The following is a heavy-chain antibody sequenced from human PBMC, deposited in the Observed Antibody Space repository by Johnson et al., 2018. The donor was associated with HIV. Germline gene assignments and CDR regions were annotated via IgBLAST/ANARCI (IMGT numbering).Heavy chain of an antibody. CDR1: GFTFSSYG. CDR3: AKRGDSSGDAFDI. J-gene: IGHJ3*02. D-gene: IGHD6-25*01. CDR2: IRYDGSNK. Sequence: QVQLVESGGGVVQPGGSLRLSCAASGFTFSSYGMHWVRQAPGKGLEWVAFIRYDGSNKYYADSVKGRFTISRDNSKNTLYLQMNSLRAEDTAVYYCAKRGDSSGDAFDIWGQGTMVTVSS. V-gene: IGHV3-30*02.